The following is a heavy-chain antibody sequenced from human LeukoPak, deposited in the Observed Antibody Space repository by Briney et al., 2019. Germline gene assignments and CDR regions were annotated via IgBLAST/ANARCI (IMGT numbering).Heavy chain of an antibody. V-gene: IGHV3-30-3*01. CDR2: ISYDGSNK. CDR3: ARGYTAMESFFDY. CDR1: GFTFSSYA. Sequence: AGGSLRLSCAASGFTFSSYAMHWVRQAPGKGLEWVAVISYDGSNKYYADSVKGRITISRDNSKNTLYLQMNSLRAEDTAVYYCARGYTAMESFFDYWGQGTLVTVSS. J-gene: IGHJ4*02. D-gene: IGHD5-18*01.